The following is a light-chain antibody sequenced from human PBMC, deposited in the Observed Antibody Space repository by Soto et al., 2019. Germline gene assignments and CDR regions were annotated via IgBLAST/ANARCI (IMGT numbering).Light chain of an antibody. CDR1: QSVSSSY. V-gene: IGKV3-20*01. CDR3: QQYGSSPG. Sequence: EIVLTQSPGTLSLSPGERATLSCRASQSVSSSYLAWYQQKPGQAPRLLIYGASSRATGIPDRFSGSGSGTDFTLTISRLEAEDFAVYYCQQYGSSPGFGQGTRLEIK. CDR2: GAS. J-gene: IGKJ5*01.